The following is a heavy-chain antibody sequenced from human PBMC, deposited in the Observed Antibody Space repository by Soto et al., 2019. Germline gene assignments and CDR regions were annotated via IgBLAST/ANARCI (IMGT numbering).Heavy chain of an antibody. Sequence: GDSLKISGKGSGYRFTCYSIVWVRPMPGKGLEWMGIIYPGDSDTRYSPSFQGQVTISADKSISTAYLQWSSLKASDTAMYYCARPGTYGDYVSGFDYWGQGTLVTVSS. CDR1: GYRFTCYS. D-gene: IGHD4-17*01. CDR2: IYPGDSDT. J-gene: IGHJ4*02. V-gene: IGHV5-51*01. CDR3: ARPGTYGDYVSGFDY.